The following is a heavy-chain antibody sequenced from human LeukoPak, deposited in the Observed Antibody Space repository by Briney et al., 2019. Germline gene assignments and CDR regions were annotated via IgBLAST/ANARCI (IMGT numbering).Heavy chain of an antibody. CDR1: GYDFTSYA. V-gene: IGHV1-3*01. J-gene: IGHJ4*02. CDR2: INAGNGNT. CDR3: ARDLPYYYDSSGYFDY. Sequence: ASVKVSCKASGYDFTSYAMHWVRQAPGQRLEWMGWINAGNGNTKYSQKFQDRVIVTRDTSTSTAYMELRSLRSDDTAVYYCARDLPYYYDSSGYFDYWGQGTLVTVSS. D-gene: IGHD3-22*01.